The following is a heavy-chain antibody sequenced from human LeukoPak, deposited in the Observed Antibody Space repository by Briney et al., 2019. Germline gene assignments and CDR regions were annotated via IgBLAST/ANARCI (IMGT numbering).Heavy chain of an antibody. CDR2: IIPVLAVS. D-gene: IGHD6-19*01. J-gene: IGHJ5*02. CDR1: GGSFSSYV. CDR3: ARGGRQAVAGMAFWFDP. V-gene: IGHV1-69*04. Sequence: ASVKVSCKASGGSFSSYVITWVRQAPGQGLEWMGRIIPVLAVSNFAQKFQGRVTITAEKSTNTAHMELSRLESGDTAVYYCARGGRQAVAGMAFWFDPWGQGTLVTASS.